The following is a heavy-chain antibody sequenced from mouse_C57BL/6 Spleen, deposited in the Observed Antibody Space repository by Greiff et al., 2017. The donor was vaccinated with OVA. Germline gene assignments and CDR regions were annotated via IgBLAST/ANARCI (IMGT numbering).Heavy chain of an antibody. CDR3: ARDYYGNYGGAMDY. CDR2: INPYNGGT. Sequence: VQLQQSGPVLVKPGASVKMSCKASGYTFTDYYMNWVKQSHGKSLEWIGVINPYNGGTSYNQKFKGKATLTVDKSSSTAYMELNSLTSEDSAVYYCARDYYGNYGGAMDYWGQGTSVTVSS. D-gene: IGHD2-1*01. J-gene: IGHJ4*01. V-gene: IGHV1-19*01. CDR1: GYTFTDYY.